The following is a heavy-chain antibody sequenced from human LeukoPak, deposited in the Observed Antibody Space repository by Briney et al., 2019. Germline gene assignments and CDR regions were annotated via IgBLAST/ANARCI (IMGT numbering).Heavy chain of an antibody. V-gene: IGHV3-30*02. CDR1: GFTLSSYV. J-gene: IGHJ4*02. CDR2: IRYDGSKK. Sequence: GGSLILSCGASGFTLSSYVMHWVPQAPGKGLEWVAFIRYDGSKKYYAHSVKGQFTISRDNAKNSLYLKMNRLRAEDTAVYYCARGSAAGIMITFGGVIVTPYFDYWGQGTLVTVSS. D-gene: IGHD3-16*02. CDR3: ARGSAAGIMITFGGVIVTPYFDY.